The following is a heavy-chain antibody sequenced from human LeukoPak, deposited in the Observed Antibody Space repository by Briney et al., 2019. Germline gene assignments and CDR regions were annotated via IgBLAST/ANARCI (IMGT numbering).Heavy chain of an antibody. CDR1: GYTFTGYY. CDR2: INPNSGGT. V-gene: IGHV1-2*02. Sequence: ASVKVSCKASGYTFTGYYMHWVRQAPGQGLEWMGWINPNSGGTNYAQKFQGRVTMTRDTSISTAYMELSRLRSDDTAVYYCARDRAATTGVVFDYWGQGTLVTVSS. D-gene: IGHD4-17*01. CDR3: ARDRAATTGVVFDY. J-gene: IGHJ4*02.